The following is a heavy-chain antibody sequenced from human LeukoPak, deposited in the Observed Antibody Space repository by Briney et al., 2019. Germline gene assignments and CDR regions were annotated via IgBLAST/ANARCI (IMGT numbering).Heavy chain of an antibody. D-gene: IGHD3-22*01. V-gene: IGHV4-39*01. CDR3: ARGGYLDY. Sequence: SEALSLTCTVSGGSISTITYYWGWIRQPPGKGLEWIGSIYYSGSTYYNPSLKSRVTISVDTSKNQFSLKLSSVTAADTAVYYCARGGYLDYWGQGTLVTVSS. CDR2: IYYSGST. CDR1: GGSISTITYY. J-gene: IGHJ4*02.